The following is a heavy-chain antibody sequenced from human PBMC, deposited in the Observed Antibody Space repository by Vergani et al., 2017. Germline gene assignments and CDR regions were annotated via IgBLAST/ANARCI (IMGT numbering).Heavy chain of an antibody. CDR2: ISWNSGSI. J-gene: IGHJ6*02. CDR1: GFTFDDYA. Sequence: EVQLVESGGGLVQPGRSLRLSCAASGFTFDDYAMHWVRQAPGKGLEWVSGISWNSGSIGYADSVKGRFTISRDNSKNTLYLQMNSLRAEDTAVYYCARVWVGYSRVPSTDYYYGMDVWGQGTTVTVSS. V-gene: IGHV3-9*01. D-gene: IGHD5-18*01. CDR3: ARVWVGYSRVPSTDYYYGMDV.